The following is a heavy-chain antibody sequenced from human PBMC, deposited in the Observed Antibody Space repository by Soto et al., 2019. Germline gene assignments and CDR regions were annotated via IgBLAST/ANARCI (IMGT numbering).Heavy chain of an antibody. CDR1: GYIFTSYG. Sequence: QVQLVQSGAEVKKPGASVKVSCKASGYIFTSYGISWVRQAPGQGLEWMGWSSTYKGNTNYAQQFQGRVTMTTDTCXTXXYMELRSLRSDDTAVYDCARGGIQCSGRSDTWFDPWGQGTVVTVSS. CDR2: SSTYKGNT. J-gene: IGHJ5*02. D-gene: IGHD1-26*01. CDR3: ARGGIQCSGRSDTWFDP. V-gene: IGHV1-18*01.